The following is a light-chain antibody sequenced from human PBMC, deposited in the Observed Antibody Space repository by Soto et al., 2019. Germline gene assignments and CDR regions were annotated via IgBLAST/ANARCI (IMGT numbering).Light chain of an antibody. V-gene: IGLV2-14*01. Sequence: QSALTQPASVSGSPGQTVTISCTGNSSDVGGYNSVSWYQQHPGTAPKLLIYEVSNRPSGVSNRFSGSKSGNTASLTISGVHAEEEADYYCSSYTTSGTLLYFFGPGTKLTVL. CDR1: SSDVGGYNS. CDR2: EVS. J-gene: IGLJ1*01. CDR3: SSYTTSGTLLYF.